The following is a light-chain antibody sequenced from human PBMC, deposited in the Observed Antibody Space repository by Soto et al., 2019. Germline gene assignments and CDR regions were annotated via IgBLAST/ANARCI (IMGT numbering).Light chain of an antibody. V-gene: IGKV3-20*01. CDR2: GAS. CDR1: HRVSSSY. J-gene: IGKJ1*01. Sequence: EIVLTRSPDTLSLSPGERATLSCRASHRVSSSYLAWYQQKPGQAHRLLIYGASRRSTGIPDSFRGSGSGKDFTLIISRLEDEDFAVYCCQQNGSSPRTFGRGTKVEIK. CDR3: QQNGSSPRT.